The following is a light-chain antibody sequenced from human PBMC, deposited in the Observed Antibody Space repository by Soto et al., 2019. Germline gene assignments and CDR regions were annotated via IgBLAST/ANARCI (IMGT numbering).Light chain of an antibody. CDR2: EGS. V-gene: IGLV2-23*01. Sequence: QSALTQPASVSGSPGQSITISCTGTSSDVGSYNLVSWYQQPPGKAPKLMIYEGSKRPSGVSNRFSGSKSGNTASLTISGLQAEDEADYYCCSYAGSVVFGGGTKVTVL. J-gene: IGLJ2*01. CDR3: CSYAGSVV. CDR1: SSDVGSYNL.